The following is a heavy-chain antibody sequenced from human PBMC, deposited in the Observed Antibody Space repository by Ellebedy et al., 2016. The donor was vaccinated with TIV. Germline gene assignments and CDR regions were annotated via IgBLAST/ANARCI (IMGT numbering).Heavy chain of an antibody. Sequence: GESLKISXAASGFTFSGYGLHWVRQAPGKGLEWVSFISNDGSNKYYVDSVKGRFTISRDSSKNTLFLQMNSLRAEDTAMYYCAKGYSSSWAWGRGTLVTVSS. D-gene: IGHD2-2*01. CDR1: GFTFSGYG. CDR2: ISNDGSNK. J-gene: IGHJ5*02. CDR3: AKGYSSSWA. V-gene: IGHV3-30*18.